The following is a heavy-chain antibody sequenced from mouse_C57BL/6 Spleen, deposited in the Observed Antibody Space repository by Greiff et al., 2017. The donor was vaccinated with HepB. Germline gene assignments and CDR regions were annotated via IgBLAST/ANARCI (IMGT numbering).Heavy chain of an antibody. D-gene: IGHD4-1*01. CDR2: ISDGGSYT. V-gene: IGHV5-4*01. CDR1: GFTFSSYA. Sequence: EVQRVESGGGLVKPGGSLKLSCAASGFTFSSYAMSWVRQTPEKRLEWVATISDGGSYTYYPDNVKGRFTISRDNAKNNLYLQMSHLKSEDTAMYYCARDGANWDEGYYFDYWGQGTTLTVSS. CDR3: ARDGANWDEGYYFDY. J-gene: IGHJ2*01.